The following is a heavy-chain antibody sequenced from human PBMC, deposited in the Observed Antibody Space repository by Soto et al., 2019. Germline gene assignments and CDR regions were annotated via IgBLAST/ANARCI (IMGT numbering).Heavy chain of an antibody. CDR1: GGSISSGGYY. Sequence: QVQLQESGPGLVKPSQTLSLTCTVSGGSISSGGYYWSWIRQHPGKGLEWIGYIYYSGNTYYNPSPKGRVAMSVDTSKNQFSLKLSSVTAADTAVYYCARDSAGTAMTFDYWGQGTLVTVSS. CDR3: ARDSAGTAMTFDY. D-gene: IGHD5-18*01. CDR2: IYYSGNT. J-gene: IGHJ4*02. V-gene: IGHV4-31*03.